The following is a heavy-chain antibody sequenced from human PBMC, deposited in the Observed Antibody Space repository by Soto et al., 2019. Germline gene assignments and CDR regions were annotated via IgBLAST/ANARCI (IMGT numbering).Heavy chain of an antibody. CDR2: ISGSGGST. CDR1: GFTFRSNA. V-gene: IGHV3-23*01. J-gene: IGHJ4*02. Sequence: VGPLRLSCTASGFTFRSNAMSWFPQAPGKGMEWVSAISGSGGSTYYADSVKGRFTISRDNSKYPLYLQMNSLRAEDTAVYYCATQSSGLDYWGQGTLVTVSS. CDR3: ATQSSGLDY. D-gene: IGHD3-22*01.